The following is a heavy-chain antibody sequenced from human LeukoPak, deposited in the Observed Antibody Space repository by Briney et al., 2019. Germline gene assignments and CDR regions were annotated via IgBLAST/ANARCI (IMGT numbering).Heavy chain of an antibody. CDR1: GGSISSGGYY. CDR3: ARIHCSSTSCYHPYFDY. Sequence: SETLSLTCTVSGGSISSGGYYWSWIRQHPGTGLEWLGYIYYSGSTYYNPSLKSRVTISVDTSKNQFSLKLSSVTAADTAVYYCARIHCSSTSCYHPYFDYWGQGTLVTVSS. CDR2: IYYSGST. J-gene: IGHJ4*02. V-gene: IGHV4-31*03. D-gene: IGHD2-2*01.